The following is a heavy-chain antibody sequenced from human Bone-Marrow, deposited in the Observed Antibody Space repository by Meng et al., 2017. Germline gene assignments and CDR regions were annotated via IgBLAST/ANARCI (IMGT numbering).Heavy chain of an antibody. J-gene: IGHJ4*02. CDR1: GGSISSSNW. CDR2: FHHSGTT. V-gene: IGHV4-4*02. Sequence: QVRLQGPGPGWGTPSGTLSPTWAVSGGSISSSNWWTWVRQPPGKGLEWIGEFHHSGTTNYNPSLRSRVTISVDTSKNQFSLRLTSVTAADTAVYYCAASPGWWRIDSWGQGTLVTVSS. D-gene: IGHD6-19*01. CDR3: AASPGWWRIDS.